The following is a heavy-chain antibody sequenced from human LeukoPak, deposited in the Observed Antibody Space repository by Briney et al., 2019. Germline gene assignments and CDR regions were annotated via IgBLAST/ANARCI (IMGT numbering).Heavy chain of an antibody. CDR2: IVGGSSDT. CDR3: AADPDTTMAFDY. CDR1: GFTFTSSS. V-gene: IGHV1-58*02. D-gene: IGHD5-18*01. J-gene: IGHJ4*02. Sequence: SVRVSCKAAGFTFTSSSIQRVRRAGGQRLEGLGWIVGGSSDTYYAPKFQERVTITNDMSRSTTYLELSSLRSEDTAVYYCAADPDTTMAFDYWGQGTLVTVS.